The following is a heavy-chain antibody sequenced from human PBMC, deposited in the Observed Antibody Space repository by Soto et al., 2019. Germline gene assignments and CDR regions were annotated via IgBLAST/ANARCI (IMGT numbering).Heavy chain of an antibody. CDR1: DVSSGSGCYY. CDR2: IYYSENT. D-gene: IGHD3-16*01. CDR3: VRDRGGVVTGRFDP. Sequence: LSATYRVSDVSSGSGCYYLGWKHQHPGKGLEWIGYIYYSENTYYNPSLKSRVTISVDTSKNQFSLKLSSVTAADTAVYYCVRDRGGVVTGRFDPWGQGTLVPVS. J-gene: IGHJ5*02. V-gene: IGHV4-31*03.